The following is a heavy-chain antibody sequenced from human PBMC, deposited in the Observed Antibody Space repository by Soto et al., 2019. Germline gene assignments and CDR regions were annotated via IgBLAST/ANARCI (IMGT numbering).Heavy chain of an antibody. CDR3: AKDQGSSWYEIDY. J-gene: IGHJ4*02. D-gene: IGHD6-13*01. CDR1: GFAFSNYA. CDR2: ISGSGGST. V-gene: IGHV3-23*01. Sequence: GGSLRLSCAASGFAFSNYAVTWVRQAPGKGLEWVSTISGSGGSTYYADSVKGRFTISRDNSKNTLYLQMNSLRAEDTAVYYYAKDQGSSWYEIDYWGQGTLVTVSS.